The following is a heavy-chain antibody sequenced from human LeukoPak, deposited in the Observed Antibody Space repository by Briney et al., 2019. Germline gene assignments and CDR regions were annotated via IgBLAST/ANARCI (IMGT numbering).Heavy chain of an antibody. D-gene: IGHD3-22*01. CDR3: ARVFNYYDTSGYYT. J-gene: IGHJ5*02. V-gene: IGHV1-2*02. Sequence: ASVKVSCKASGYTFTGHFLHWVRQAPGQGLEWMGWINPNSGGTTFAQKFQGRVTMTRDTSISTAYMELSRLRSDDTAVYYCARVFNYYDTSGYYTWGQGTPVTVSS. CDR1: GYTFTGHF. CDR2: INPNSGGT.